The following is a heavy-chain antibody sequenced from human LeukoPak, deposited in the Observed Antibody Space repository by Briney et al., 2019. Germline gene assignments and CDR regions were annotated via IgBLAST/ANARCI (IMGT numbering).Heavy chain of an antibody. CDR1: GFTVSSNY. D-gene: IGHD3-10*01. V-gene: IGHV3-23*01. CDR3: AKARGGYGSGY. Sequence: GGSLRLSCAASGFTVSSNYMSWVRQAPGKGLEWVSAISGSGGSTYYADSVKGRFTISRDNSKNTLYLQMNSLRAEDTAVYYCAKARGGYGSGYWGQGTLVTVSS. J-gene: IGHJ4*02. CDR2: ISGSGGST.